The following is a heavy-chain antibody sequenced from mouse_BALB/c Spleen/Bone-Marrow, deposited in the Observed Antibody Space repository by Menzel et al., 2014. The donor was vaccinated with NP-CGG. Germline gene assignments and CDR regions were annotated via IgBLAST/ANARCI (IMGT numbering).Heavy chain of an antibody. V-gene: IGHV10-1*02. CDR2: IRSKSNNYAT. CDR1: GFTFNTYA. D-gene: IGHD1-1*01. J-gene: IGHJ4*01. CDR3: VRPHYYGRSYRYAMDY. Sequence: EVHLVESGGGLVQPKGSLKLSCAASGFTFNTYAMNWVRQAPGKGLEWVARIRSKSNNYATYYADSVKDRFTISRDDSQSMLYLQMNNLKTEDTAMYYCVRPHYYGRSYRYAMDYWGQGTSVTVSS.